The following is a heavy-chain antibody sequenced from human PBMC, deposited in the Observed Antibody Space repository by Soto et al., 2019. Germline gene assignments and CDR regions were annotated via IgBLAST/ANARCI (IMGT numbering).Heavy chain of an antibody. V-gene: IGHV4-59*01. CDR3: ARGEIGAGNLLGYYYYYYGMDV. CDR2: IYYSGST. Sequence: SATLSLTCTVSGGSISSYYWSWIRQPPGKGLEWIGYIYYSGSTNYNPSLKSRVTISVDTSKNQFSLKLSSVTAADTAVYYCARGEIGAGNLLGYYYYYYGMDVWGQGTTVT. D-gene: IGHD3-16*01. CDR1: GGSISSYY. J-gene: IGHJ6*02.